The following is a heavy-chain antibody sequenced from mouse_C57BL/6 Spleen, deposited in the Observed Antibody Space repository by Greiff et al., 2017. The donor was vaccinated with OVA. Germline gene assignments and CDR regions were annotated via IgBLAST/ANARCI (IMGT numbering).Heavy chain of an antibody. CDR1: GYSITSGYY. Sequence: EVKLMESGPGLVKPSQSLSLTCSVTGYSITSGYYWNWIRQFPGNKLEWMGYISYDGSNNYNPSLKNRISITRDTSKNQFFLKLNSVTTEDTATYYCARGTVVDAMDYWGQGTSVTVSS. CDR3: ARGTVVDAMDY. CDR2: ISYDGSN. D-gene: IGHD1-1*01. J-gene: IGHJ4*01. V-gene: IGHV3-6*01.